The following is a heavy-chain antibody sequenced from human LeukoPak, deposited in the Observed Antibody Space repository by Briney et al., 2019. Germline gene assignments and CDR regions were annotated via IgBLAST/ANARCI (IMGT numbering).Heavy chain of an antibody. Sequence: SETLSLTCTVSGGSISSSSYYWGWIRQPPGKGLEWIGSIYYSGSTYYNPSLKSRVTISVDTSKNQFSLKLSSVTAADTAVYYFARHSSIAARNSLGIDYWGQGTLVTVSS. V-gene: IGHV4-39*01. D-gene: IGHD6-6*01. CDR2: IYYSGST. CDR3: ARHSSIAARNSLGIDY. J-gene: IGHJ4*02. CDR1: GGSISSSSYY.